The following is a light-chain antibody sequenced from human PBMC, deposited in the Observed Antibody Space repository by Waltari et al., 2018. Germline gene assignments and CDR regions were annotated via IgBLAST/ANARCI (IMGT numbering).Light chain of an antibody. CDR2: VDS. J-gene: IGLJ2*01. CDR1: RSNIGAGYD. Sequence: QSVLTQPPSVSGAPGQRVTISCTGSRSNIGAGYDVQWYQHLPGTAPKVPIYVDSRRPSGVPDRFSGSKSGSSASLAITGLQAEDEADYYCQSFDRSLNGVVFGGGTKLTVL. CDR3: QSFDRSLNGVV. V-gene: IGLV1-40*01.